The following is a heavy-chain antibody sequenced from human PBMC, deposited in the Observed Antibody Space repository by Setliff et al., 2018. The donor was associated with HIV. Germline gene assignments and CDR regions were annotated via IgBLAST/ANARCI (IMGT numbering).Heavy chain of an antibody. CDR3: TRSYYH. CDR2: IRSKAYGGAT. CDR1: GFTFGDYP. Sequence: GGSLRLSCTASGFTFGDYPMSWVRQAPGKGLEWVGFIRSKAYGGATEYAASVKGRFTISRDDSKNSAYLQMNSLTSEDTAVYFCTRSYYHWGQGTRVTVSS. D-gene: IGHD3-10*01. J-gene: IGHJ4*02. V-gene: IGHV3-49*04.